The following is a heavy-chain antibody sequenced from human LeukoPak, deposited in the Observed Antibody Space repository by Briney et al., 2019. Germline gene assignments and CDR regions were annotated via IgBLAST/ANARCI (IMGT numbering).Heavy chain of an antibody. CDR2: IIPIFGTA. V-gene: IGHV1-69*01. D-gene: IGHD2-21*02. Sequence: SVKVSCKASGGTFSSYAISWVRQAPGQGLEWMGGIIPIFGTANYAQKFQGRVTITADESTSTAYMELSSLRSEDTAVYYCARALCGGDCYSKLRTEYFLHWGQGTLVTVSS. CDR1: GGTFSSYA. J-gene: IGHJ1*01. CDR3: ARALCGGDCYSKLRTEYFLH.